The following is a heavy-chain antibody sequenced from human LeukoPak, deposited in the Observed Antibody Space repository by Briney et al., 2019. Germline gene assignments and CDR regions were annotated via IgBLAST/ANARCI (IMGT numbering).Heavy chain of an antibody. V-gene: IGHV3-11*01. CDR1: GFTFSDYY. Sequence: GGSLRLSCAASGFTFSDYYMSWIRQAPGKGLEWVSYISSSGSTIYCADSVKGRFTISRDNAKNSLYLQMNSLRAEDTAVYYCARARGWFGELLHYYYGMDVWGQGTTVTVSS. J-gene: IGHJ6*02. CDR3: ARARGWFGELLHYYYGMDV. CDR2: ISSSGSTI. D-gene: IGHD3-10*01.